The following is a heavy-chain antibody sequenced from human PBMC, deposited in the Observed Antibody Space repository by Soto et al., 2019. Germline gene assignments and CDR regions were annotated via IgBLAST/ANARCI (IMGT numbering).Heavy chain of an antibody. CDR3: ARRARPDFYYMDV. Sequence: EVQLAESGGGLAQPGGSLRLSCAASGFTLSGYAMDWVRQAPGKGLEYVSGSSSNGVVRYYENSVQGRFTISRDNSKNTVYLQMGSLRPEEMAVYYCARRARPDFYYMDVWGKGTTVTVS. CDR1: GFTLSGYA. D-gene: IGHD6-6*01. V-gene: IGHV3-64*01. J-gene: IGHJ6*03. CDR2: SSSNGVVR.